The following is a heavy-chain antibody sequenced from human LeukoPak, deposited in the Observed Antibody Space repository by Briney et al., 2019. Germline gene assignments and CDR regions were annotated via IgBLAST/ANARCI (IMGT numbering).Heavy chain of an antibody. CDR3: ARVPSIAAVGIRLDY. D-gene: IGHD6-13*01. CDR1: GFPFRNYG. V-gene: IGHV3-30*03. CDR2: ISYDGRHK. Sequence: GGSLRLSCVASGFPFRNYGMHWVRQAPGKGLEWVAVISYDGRHKYYADSVKGRFTISRDNSKNTLYLQMNSLRAEDTAMYYCARVPSIAAVGIRLDYWGQGTLVTVSS. J-gene: IGHJ4*02.